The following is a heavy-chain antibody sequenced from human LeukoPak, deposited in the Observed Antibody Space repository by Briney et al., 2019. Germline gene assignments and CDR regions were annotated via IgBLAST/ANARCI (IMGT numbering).Heavy chain of an antibody. D-gene: IGHD6-13*01. CDR3: ARGGGSSWYGGFDY. CDR1: GGSFSGYY. J-gene: IGHJ4*02. V-gene: IGHV4-34*01. CDR2: INHSGST. Sequence: SETLSLTCAVYGGSFSGYYWSWIRQPPGKGLEWIGEINHSGSTNYNPSLKSRVTISVDTSKNQFSLKLSSVTAADTAVYYCARGGGSSWYGGFDYWGQGTLVTVPS.